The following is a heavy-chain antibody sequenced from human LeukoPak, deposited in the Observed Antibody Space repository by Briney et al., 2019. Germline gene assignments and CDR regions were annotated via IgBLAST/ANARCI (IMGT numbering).Heavy chain of an antibody. Sequence: GGSLRLSCAGSGFTFSSYSMNWVRQAPGKGLEWVSSITSSSSYIYYADSVKGRFTISRDNSKNTLYLQMNSLRAEDTAVYYCAKDRSYYDSSGYIYYFDYWGQGTLVTVSS. J-gene: IGHJ4*02. D-gene: IGHD3-22*01. CDR3: AKDRSYYDSSGYIYYFDY. CDR2: ITSSSSYI. CDR1: GFTFSSYS. V-gene: IGHV3-21*04.